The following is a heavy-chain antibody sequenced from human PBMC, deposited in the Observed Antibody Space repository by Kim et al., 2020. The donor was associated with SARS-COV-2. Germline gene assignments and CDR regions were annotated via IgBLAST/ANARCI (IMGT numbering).Heavy chain of an antibody. CDR3: ARAQEPSYYFDY. D-gene: IGHD1-1*01. J-gene: IGHJ4*02. Sequence: YYVDSVKGRFTNSRDNAKNSLYLQMNSLRAEDTAVYYCARAQEPSYYFDYWGQGTLVTVSS. V-gene: IGHV3-7*03.